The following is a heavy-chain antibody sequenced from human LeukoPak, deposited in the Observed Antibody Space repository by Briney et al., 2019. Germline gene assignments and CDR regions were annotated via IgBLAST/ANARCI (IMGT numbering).Heavy chain of an antibody. V-gene: IGHV4-59*11. J-gene: IGHJ4*02. CDR1: GGSISSHY. CDR3: ARGIGAWNPVDY. CDR2: IYYSGST. D-gene: IGHD1-1*01. Sequence: SETLSLTCTVSGGSISSHYWSWIRQPPGKGLEWIGYIYYSGSTSYNPSLKSRVTISVDTSKNQFSLKLSSVTAADTAVYYCARGIGAWNPVDYWGQGTLVTVSS.